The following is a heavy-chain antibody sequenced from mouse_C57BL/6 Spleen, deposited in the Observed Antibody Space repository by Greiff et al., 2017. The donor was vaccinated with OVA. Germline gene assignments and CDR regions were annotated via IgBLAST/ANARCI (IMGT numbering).Heavy chain of an antibody. CDR2: ISSGGDYI. D-gene: IGHD1-1*01. V-gene: IGHV5-9-1*02. J-gene: IGHJ1*03. CDR3: TRVREYYGSSLPWYFDV. CDR1: GFTFSSYA. Sequence: EVKLQESGEGLVKPGGSLKLSCAASGFTFSSYAMSWVRQTPEKRLEWVAYISSGGDYIYYADTVKGRFTISRDNARNTLYLQMSSLKSEDTAMYYCTRVREYYGSSLPWYFDVWGTGTTVTVSS.